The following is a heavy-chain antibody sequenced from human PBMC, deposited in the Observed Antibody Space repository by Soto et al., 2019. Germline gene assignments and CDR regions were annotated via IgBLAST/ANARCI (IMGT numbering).Heavy chain of an antibody. CDR1: GFTFSHYW. J-gene: IGHJ4*02. CDR2: IKYDGSDK. D-gene: IGHD3-16*01. Sequence: EVQLVESGGGLVQPGGSLRLSCAASGFTFSHYWMNWVRQAPGKGLEWVAKIKYDGSDKYYVDSVKGRFAISRDNAKDSLYLQMDSLKAEDTAVYYCATNALRDSGCRHSWGQGTLVTVSS. V-gene: IGHV3-7*01. CDR3: ATNALRDSGCRHS.